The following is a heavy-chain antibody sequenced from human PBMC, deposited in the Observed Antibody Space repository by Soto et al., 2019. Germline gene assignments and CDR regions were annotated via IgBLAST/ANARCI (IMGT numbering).Heavy chain of an antibody. D-gene: IGHD5-12*01. Sequence: PGGSLRLSCAASGFTFSSYAMSWVRQAPGKGLEWVSAISGSGVSTYYADSVKGRFTISRDNSKNTLYLQMNSLRAEDTAVYYCTRPKNELRFYSYNGIDVWGQGTTVTVSS. J-gene: IGHJ6*02. V-gene: IGHV3-23*01. CDR3: TRPKNELRFYSYNGIDV. CDR1: GFTFSSYA. CDR2: ISGSGVST.